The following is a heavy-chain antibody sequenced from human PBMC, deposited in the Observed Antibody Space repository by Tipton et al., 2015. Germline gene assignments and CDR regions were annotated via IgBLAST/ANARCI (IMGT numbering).Heavy chain of an antibody. J-gene: IGHJ4*02. V-gene: IGHV4-39*01. CDR3: ARQQSGPWLARQFFDY. CDR2: IFYRGNT. Sequence: TLSLTCTLSGGSSSNYYWGWIRQPPGKGLEWIGSIFYRGNTYYNTSLHSRVIISVDTSKTQFSLELSSVTAADTAVYYCARQQSGPWLARQFFDYWGQGILVTVSS. CDR1: GGSSSNYY. D-gene: IGHD6-19*01.